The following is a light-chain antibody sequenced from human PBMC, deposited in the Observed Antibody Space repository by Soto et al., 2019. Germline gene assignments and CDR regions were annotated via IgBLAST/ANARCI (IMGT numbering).Light chain of an antibody. CDR2: EVS. CDR1: SSDVGGYNY. Sequence: QSALTQPASVSGSPGQSITISCTGTSSDVGGYNYVSWFQQYPGTAPKLMIYEVSNRPSGVSVRFSGSKSGNTASLTISGLQAEDEADFYCSSFTSSSTWVFGGGTKLTVL. J-gene: IGLJ3*02. CDR3: SSFTSSSTWV. V-gene: IGLV2-14*01.